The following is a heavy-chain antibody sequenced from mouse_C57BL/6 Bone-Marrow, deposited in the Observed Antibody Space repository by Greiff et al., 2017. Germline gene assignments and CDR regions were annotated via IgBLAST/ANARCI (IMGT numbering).Heavy chain of an antibody. D-gene: IGHD1-1*01. V-gene: IGHV7-3*01. CDR3: ASSVRFATDWYFDV. Sequence: EVKLMESGGGLVQPGGSLSLSCAASGFTFTDYYMSWVRQPPGKALEWLGFIRNKANGYTTEYSASVQGRFTISRDNSQSILYLQMHDLRAEDSATYYCASSVRFATDWYFDVWGTGTTVTVSS. CDR1: GFTFTDYY. CDR2: IRNKANGYTT. J-gene: IGHJ1*03.